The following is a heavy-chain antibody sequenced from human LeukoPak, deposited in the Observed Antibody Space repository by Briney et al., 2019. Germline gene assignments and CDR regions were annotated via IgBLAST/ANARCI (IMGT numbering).Heavy chain of an antibody. CDR3: ARGRGWYFDL. D-gene: IGHD3-10*01. CDR1: GFTFSNYW. CDR2: INSDGRII. J-gene: IGHJ2*01. Sequence: GSLRLSCAASGFTFSNYWMHWVRQVPGKGLVWVSHINSDGRIINYADSVKGRFTISRDNARNTLYLQMNSLRVEDTAVYYCARGRGWYFDLWGRGTLVTVSS. V-gene: IGHV3-74*01.